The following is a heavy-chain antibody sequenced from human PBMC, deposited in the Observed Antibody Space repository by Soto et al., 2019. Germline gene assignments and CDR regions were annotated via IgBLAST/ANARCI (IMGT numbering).Heavy chain of an antibody. V-gene: IGHV3-53*01. D-gene: IGHD5-18*01. Sequence: EVQLVESGGGLIPPGGSLRLSCAPSGFLANTANLTWVRQAPGKGLEWLSMINSDGSTLYAESVKGRFTSSRDNSKNRLDLQMNSLRAEDTAMYYCARSGYSFAWGYWGQGTLVIVTS. CDR3: ARSGYSFAWGY. CDR2: INSDGST. CDR1: GFLANTAN. J-gene: IGHJ4*02.